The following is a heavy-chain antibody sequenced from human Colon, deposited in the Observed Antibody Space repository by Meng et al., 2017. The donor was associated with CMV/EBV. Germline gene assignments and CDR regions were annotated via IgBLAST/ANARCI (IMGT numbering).Heavy chain of an antibody. CDR2: ISYDGSNK. CDR1: GFTFSSYA. CDR3: AREDIVVVPAADYYYGMDV. D-gene: IGHD2-2*01. J-gene: IGHJ6*02. Sequence: GESLKISCAASGFTFSSYAMHWVRQAPGKGLEWVAVISYDGSNKYYADSVKSRFTISRDNSKNTLYLQMNSLRAEDTAVYYCAREDIVVVPAADYYYGMDVWGQGTTVTVSS. V-gene: IGHV3-30*04.